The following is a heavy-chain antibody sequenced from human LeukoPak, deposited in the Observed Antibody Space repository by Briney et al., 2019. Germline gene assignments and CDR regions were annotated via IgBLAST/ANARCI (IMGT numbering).Heavy chain of an antibody. D-gene: IGHD4-23*01. J-gene: IGHJ4*02. CDR2: IYSGGST. Sequence: GGSLRLSCAASGFTVISNYMSWVRQAPGKGLEWVSLIYSGGSTYYADSVRGRFTISRDNSKNTLCLQMNSLRAEDTAVYYRAREFGHCYGDNCFYFFDTWGQGFRVTVSS. V-gene: IGHV3-53*01. CDR1: GFTVISNY. CDR3: AREFGHCYGDNCFYFFDT.